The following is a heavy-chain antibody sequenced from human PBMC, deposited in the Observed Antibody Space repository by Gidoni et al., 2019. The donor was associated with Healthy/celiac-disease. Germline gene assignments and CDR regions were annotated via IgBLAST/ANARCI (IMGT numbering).Heavy chain of an antibody. CDR3: AREPDSSGPYYYYYGMDV. D-gene: IGHD3-22*01. CDR1: GYTFTGYY. V-gene: IGHV1-2*02. CDR2: INPNSGGT. J-gene: IGHJ6*02. Sequence: QVQLVQSGAEVKKPGASVKVSCKASGYTFTGYYMHWVRQAPGQGLEWMGWINPNSGGTNYAQKFQGRVTMTRDTSISTAYMELSRLRSDDTAVYYCAREPDSSGPYYYYYGMDVWGQGTTVTVSS.